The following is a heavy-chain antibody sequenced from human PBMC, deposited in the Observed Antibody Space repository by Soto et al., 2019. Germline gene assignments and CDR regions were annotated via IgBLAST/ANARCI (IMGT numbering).Heavy chain of an antibody. CDR1: GYTFTGYY. Sequence: QVQLVQSGAEVKKPGASVKVSCKTSGYTFTGYYIYWVRQAPGQGLEWMGWINPHSGGTDSSQKFQGRVIMTRDTSISTAYMELSRLRSDDTAVYYCAGTSCSSTTCPTTYWGQGTLVTVSS. CDR3: AGTSCSSTTCPTTY. CDR2: INPHSGGT. D-gene: IGHD2-2*01. V-gene: IGHV1-2*02. J-gene: IGHJ4*02.